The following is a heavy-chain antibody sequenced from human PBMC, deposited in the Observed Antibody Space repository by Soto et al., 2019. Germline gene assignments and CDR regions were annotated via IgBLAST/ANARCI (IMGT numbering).Heavy chain of an antibody. CDR3: ARDWDYYDSSGYYRKESEPELGY. V-gene: IGHV3-33*01. D-gene: IGHD3-22*01. CDR1: GFTFSSYG. Sequence: GGSLRLSCAASGFTFSSYGMHWVRQAPGKGLEWVAVIWYDGSNKYYADSVKGRFTISRENSKNTLYLQMNSLRAQDTAVYYCARDWDYYDSSGYYRKESEPELGYWGQGTLVTVSS. CDR2: IWYDGSNK. J-gene: IGHJ4*02.